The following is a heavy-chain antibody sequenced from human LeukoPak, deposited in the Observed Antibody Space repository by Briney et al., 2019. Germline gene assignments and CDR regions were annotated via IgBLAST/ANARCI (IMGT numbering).Heavy chain of an antibody. CDR2: IGTGTSTV. D-gene: IGHD7-27*01. J-gene: IGHJ4*02. CDR1: GFTFTSYT. CDR3: VRDKDWGFDS. Sequence: PGGSLRLSCAASGFTFTSYTMNWVRQAPGKGLEWVSHIGTGTSTVGYADSIKGRSTISRDNAKNSVDLQMSSLRVDDSAVYYCVRDKDWGFDSWGQGTLVTVSS. V-gene: IGHV3-48*01.